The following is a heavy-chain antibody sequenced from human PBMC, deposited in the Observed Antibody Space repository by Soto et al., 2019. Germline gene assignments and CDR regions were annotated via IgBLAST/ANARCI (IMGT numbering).Heavy chain of an antibody. V-gene: IGHV4-59*08. CDR1: GGSITGYY. D-gene: IGHD4-4*01. J-gene: IGHJ5*02. Sequence: QVQLQESGPGLVQPSETLSLTCTVSGGSITGYYWSWIRQPPGKGPEWIGNIHYSGSTNYNPSLKSQDTKSVDPSKNHFSLRLGSVTAAETAVYYCARHSYYSNPLRFDPWGQGTLVTVSS. CDR3: ARHSYYSNPLRFDP. CDR2: IHYSGST.